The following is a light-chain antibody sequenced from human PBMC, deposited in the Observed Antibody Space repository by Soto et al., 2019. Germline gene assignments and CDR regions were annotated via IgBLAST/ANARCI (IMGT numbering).Light chain of an antibody. V-gene: IGKV3D-15*01. J-gene: IGKJ1*01. Sequence: ESGWTKSPGILSLSPGERATLSCRASQSVSNDFLAWYQQKPGQAPRLLIYGASARATGIPAKFSGSGSGTEFTLTIRCLQSEDFAVYYCQEYNLWLRPFGHVT. CDR3: QEYNLWLRP. CDR1: QSVSNDF. CDR2: GAS.